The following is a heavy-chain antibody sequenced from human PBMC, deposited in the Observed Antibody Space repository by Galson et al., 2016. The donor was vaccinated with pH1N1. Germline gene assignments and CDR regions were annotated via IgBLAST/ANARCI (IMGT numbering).Heavy chain of an antibody. CDR2: IIGMFGTT. CDR3: ARSRGYSYGSYYFDY. D-gene: IGHD5-18*01. J-gene: IGHJ4*02. V-gene: IGHV1-69*01. Sequence: SCKASGGTFSSYAVSWVRQAPGQGLEWVGGIIGMFGTTAYAQKLQGRVTITAEELTSSSYMELTSLTSEDTALYYCARSRGYSYGSYYFDYWGQGTLVTVSS. CDR1: GGTFSSYA.